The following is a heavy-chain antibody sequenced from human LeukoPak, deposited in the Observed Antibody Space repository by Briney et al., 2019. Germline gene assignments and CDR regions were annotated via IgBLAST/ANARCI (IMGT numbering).Heavy chain of an antibody. CDR1: GFTFGSSW. V-gene: IGHV3-7*01. CDR2: IKQDGSEK. J-gene: IGHJ4*02. CDR3: ARGDYYDWFFDY. D-gene: IGHD3-16*01. Sequence: GGSLRLSCAASGFTFGSSWMNWVRQAPGKGLEWVADIKQDGSEKYYVDSVKGRFAISRDNAKNSLFLQMNSLGAEDTAVYYCARGDYYDWFFDYWGQGTLVTVSS.